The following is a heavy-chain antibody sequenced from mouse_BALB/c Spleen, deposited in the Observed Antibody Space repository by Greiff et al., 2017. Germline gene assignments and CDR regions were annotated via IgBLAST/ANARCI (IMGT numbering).Heavy chain of an antibody. J-gene: IGHJ3*01. Sequence: EVKLMESGPGLVKPSQSLSLTCTVTGYSIPSDYAWNWIRQFPGNKLEWMGYISYSGSTSYNPSLKSRISITRDTSKNQFFLQLNSVTTEDTATYYCAGRSPFAYWGQGTLVTVSA. CDR2: ISYSGST. V-gene: IGHV3-2*02. D-gene: IGHD1-1*01. CDR3: AGRSPFAY. CDR1: GYSIPSDYA.